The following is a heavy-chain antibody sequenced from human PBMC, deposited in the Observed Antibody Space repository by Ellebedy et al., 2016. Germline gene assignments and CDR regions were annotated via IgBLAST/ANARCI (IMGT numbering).Heavy chain of an antibody. Sequence: GESLKISXAASGFTFSSYSMNWVRQAPGKGLEWVSYISSSSSTIYYADSVKGRFTISRDNAKNSLYLQMNSLRAEDTAVYYCARDPLRYHYGMDVWGQGTTVTVSS. V-gene: IGHV3-48*04. CDR3: ARDPLRYHYGMDV. CDR1: GFTFSSYS. CDR2: ISSSSSTI. J-gene: IGHJ6*02.